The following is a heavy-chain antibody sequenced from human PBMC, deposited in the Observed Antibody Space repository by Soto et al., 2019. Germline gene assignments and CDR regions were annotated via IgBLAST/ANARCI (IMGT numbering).Heavy chain of an antibody. D-gene: IGHD3-22*01. CDR2: INPKSGAT. Sequence: QVQLVQSGAEVKKPGASVKVSCKASGYTFTDYYLHWVRQAPGQGLEWMGWINPKSGATHYSQKFQGWVTVTRDTSISTANMEVSRQTSDDTAVYYCARESSGYGGYYYYGMDVWGQGTTVTVSS. CDR3: ARESSGYGGYYYYGMDV. J-gene: IGHJ6*02. V-gene: IGHV1-2*04. CDR1: GYTFTDYY.